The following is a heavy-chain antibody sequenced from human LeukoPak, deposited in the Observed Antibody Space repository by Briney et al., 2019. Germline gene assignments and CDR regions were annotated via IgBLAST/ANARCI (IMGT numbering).Heavy chain of an antibody. CDR3: ARGGRMTTVTTSWFDP. CDR2: INPSGGST. D-gene: IGHD4-17*01. Sequence: ASVKVSCKASGGTFSSYAISWVRQAPGQGLEWMGIINPSGGSTSYAQKFQGRVTMTRDTSTSTVYMEPSSLRSEDTAVYYCARGGRMTTVTTSWFDPWGQGTLVTVSS. V-gene: IGHV1-46*01. CDR1: GGTFSSYA. J-gene: IGHJ5*02.